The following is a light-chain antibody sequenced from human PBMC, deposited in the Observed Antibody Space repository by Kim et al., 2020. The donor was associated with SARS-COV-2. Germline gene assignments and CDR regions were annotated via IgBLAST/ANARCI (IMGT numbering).Light chain of an antibody. J-gene: IGLJ2*01. CDR3: CSYAGSYPLG. CDR1: SSDVGGYNY. Sequence: QSALTQPRSVSGSPGQSVTISCTGTSSDVGGYNYVSWYQQHPDKAPRLMIFDVTKRPSGVPDRFSGSKSGDTASLTISGLQADDDADYYCCSYAGSYPLGFGGGTQLTVL. V-gene: IGLV2-11*01. CDR2: DVT.